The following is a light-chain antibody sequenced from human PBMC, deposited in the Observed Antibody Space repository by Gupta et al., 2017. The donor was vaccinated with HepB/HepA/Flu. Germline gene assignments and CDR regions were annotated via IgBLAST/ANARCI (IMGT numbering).Light chain of an antibody. V-gene: IGKV1-39*01. CDR1: QSIRAY. Sequence: DIQVTRSPPSLSASVGDRITISCRAGQSIRAYLNWYQQRPGKAPNLLIYGASNLQTGVPSRFSGSGSGTEFTLTISSLQPEDFATYFCQQTDSAQWTFGLGTKVDMK. CDR2: GAS. CDR3: QQTDSAQWT. J-gene: IGKJ1*01.